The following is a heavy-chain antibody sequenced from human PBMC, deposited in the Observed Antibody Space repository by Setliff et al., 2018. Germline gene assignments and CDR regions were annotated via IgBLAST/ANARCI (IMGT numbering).Heavy chain of an antibody. CDR2: INHTGSPNWIGEINHSGSP. J-gene: IGHJ4*02. V-gene: IGHV4-34*01. CDR1: GASFSGTY. CDR3: RVWVDMIEVDS. D-gene: IGHD3-22*01. Sequence: SETLSLTCAVYGASFSGTYCSWIRQSPGKGLEWIGEINHTGSPNWIGEINHSGSPNYNPSLKSRVTMSVDTSKNQFSLKLTSVTAADTAVYYCRVWVDMIEVDSWAQGTLCTVSS.